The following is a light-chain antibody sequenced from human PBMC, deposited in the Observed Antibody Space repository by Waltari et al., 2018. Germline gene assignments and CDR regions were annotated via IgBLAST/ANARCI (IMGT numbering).Light chain of an antibody. J-gene: IGLJ2*01. V-gene: IGLV1-40*01. CDR1: WSNIGAGYD. CDR2: GIN. Sequence: QSVLTQPPSVSGAPGQRVTISCTGSWSNIGAGYDVHWYQQLPGKAPTLLLYGINTRPPGVPYRFFGSKSGTSASLAIPGLQPEDEADYYCQSYDTSLGVVVGGGTKLTVL. CDR3: QSYDTSLGVV.